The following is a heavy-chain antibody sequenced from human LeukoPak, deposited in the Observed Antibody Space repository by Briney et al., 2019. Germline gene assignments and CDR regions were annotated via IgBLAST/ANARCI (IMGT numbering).Heavy chain of an antibody. D-gene: IGHD2-15*01. CDR1: GDSVSFGY. CDR3: AGRGHRYSRD. J-gene: IGHJ1*01. Sequence: SETLSLTCTVPGDSVSFGYWTWIRQSPGKGLEWIGYISDSDITDYNPSLKSRLTISVDTSNNQFSLNLNSVTAADTAVYYCAGRGHRYSRDWGQGILVTVSS. V-gene: IGHV4-4*09. CDR2: ISDSDIT.